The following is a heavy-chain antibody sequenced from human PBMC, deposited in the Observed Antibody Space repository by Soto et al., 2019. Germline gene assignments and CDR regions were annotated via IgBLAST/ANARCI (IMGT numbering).Heavy chain of an antibody. J-gene: IGHJ4*02. D-gene: IGHD3-22*01. CDR1: GFTFSSYA. V-gene: IGHV3-23*01. Sequence: GGSLRLSCAASGFTFSSYAMSWVRQAPGKGLEWVSAISGSGGSTYYADSVKGRFTISRDNSKNTLYLQTNSLRAEDTAVYYCAKERTMIVVVITMNYWGQGTLVTVSS. CDR3: AKERTMIVVVITMNY. CDR2: ISGSGGST.